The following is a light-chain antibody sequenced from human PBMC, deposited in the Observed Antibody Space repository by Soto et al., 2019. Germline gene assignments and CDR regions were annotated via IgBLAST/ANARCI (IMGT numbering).Light chain of an antibody. CDR2: SAS. Sequence: DIQMTQSPSALSTSVGDRVTITCRARQSISIYLNWCQQKPGKAPKLLIYSASSLQSEVPSRFSDNGSGTDFPPTITSLQPEDFATYSCQQSYSTPVTFGQGTKV. CDR3: QQSYSTPVT. J-gene: IGKJ1*01. CDR1: QSISIY. V-gene: IGKV1-39*01.